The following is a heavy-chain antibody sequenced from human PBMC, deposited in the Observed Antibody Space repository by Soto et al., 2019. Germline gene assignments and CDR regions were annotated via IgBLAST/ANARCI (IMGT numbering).Heavy chain of an antibody. CDR2: IYYTGTT. J-gene: IGHJ5*02. Sequence: SETLSLTCTVSGGSISSYYWSWIRQPPGKGLEWIGYIYYTGTTNYNPSLKSRVTISVDTSKNQFSLKLSSVTTADTAVYYCTKLPLADYGGIFDPWGQGTLVTVSS. CDR3: TKLPLADYGGIFDP. CDR1: GGSISSYY. D-gene: IGHD4-17*01. V-gene: IGHV4-59*01.